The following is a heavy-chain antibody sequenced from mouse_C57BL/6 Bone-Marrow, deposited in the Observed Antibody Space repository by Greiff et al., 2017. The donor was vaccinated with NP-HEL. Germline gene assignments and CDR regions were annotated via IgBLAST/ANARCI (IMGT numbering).Heavy chain of an antibody. J-gene: IGHJ2*01. V-gene: IGHV2-3*01. CDR3: AKAPRYFDY. D-gene: IGHD3-1*01. Sequence: QVQLKQSGPGLVAPSQSLSLTCTVSGFSLTSYGVSWVRQPPGKGLEWLGVIWGDGSTNYHFALISRLIISTDNSKSQVFLKLNSVKTDDTATYYCAKAPRYFDYWGQGTTLTVSS. CDR2: IWGDGST. CDR1: GFSLTSYG.